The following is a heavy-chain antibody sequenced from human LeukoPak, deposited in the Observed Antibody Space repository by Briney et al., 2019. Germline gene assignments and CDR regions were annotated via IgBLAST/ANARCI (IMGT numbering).Heavy chain of an antibody. CDR1: GGSISSGSYY. D-gene: IGHD7-27*01. CDR3: AREEANWGCLNY. CDR2: IYSSGST. J-gene: IGHJ4*02. Sequence: PLSLTCTASGGSISSGSYYWSWIRQPARKGLEWIGRIYSSGSTNDNPSLKSRVTISVDASKNQFSLKLSSVTAADTAVYYCAREEANWGCLNYWGQGTQFTVSS. V-gene: IGHV4-61*02.